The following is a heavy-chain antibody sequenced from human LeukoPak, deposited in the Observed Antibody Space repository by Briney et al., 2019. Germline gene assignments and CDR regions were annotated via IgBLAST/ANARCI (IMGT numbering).Heavy chain of an antibody. CDR1: GYTFTGYY. CDR3: ARGGYCSSTSCQTSDYYYMDV. Sequence: GASVKVSCKASGYTFTGYYMHWVRQAPGQGLEWMGWMNPNSGNTGYAQKFQGRVTITRNTSISTAYMELSSLRSEDTAVYYCARGGYCSSTSCQTSDYYYMDVWGKGTKVTVSS. V-gene: IGHV1-8*03. D-gene: IGHD2-2*01. J-gene: IGHJ6*03. CDR2: MNPNSGNT.